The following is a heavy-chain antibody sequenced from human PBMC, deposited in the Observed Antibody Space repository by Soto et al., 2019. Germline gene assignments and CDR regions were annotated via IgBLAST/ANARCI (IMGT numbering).Heavy chain of an antibody. J-gene: IGHJ6*02. Sequence: EVQLVGSGGGLVQPGRSLRLSCAASGFTCEEHAMHWVRQVPGGGLEWVSGVFCKGGSTGYADSVKGRFTISRDNAKNSLYLQMNSLRIEDTAVYYCVKDMTPGGADVWGQGTTVTVSS. V-gene: IGHV3-9*01. CDR2: VFCKGGST. D-gene: IGHD4-17*01. CDR3: VKDMTPGGADV. CDR1: GFTCEEHA.